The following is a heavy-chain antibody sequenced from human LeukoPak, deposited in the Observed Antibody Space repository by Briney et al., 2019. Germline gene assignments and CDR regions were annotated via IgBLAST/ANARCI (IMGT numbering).Heavy chain of an antibody. CDR1: GFTFSSYA. V-gene: IGHV3-64*01. D-gene: IGHD6-13*01. CDR2: ISSNGGST. J-gene: IGHJ4*02. CDR3: ARDRYSSSYFDY. Sequence: GGSLRLSCAASGFTFSSYAMHWVRQAPGKGLEYASAISSNGGSTYYANSVKGRFTISRDNSKNTLYLQMGSLRAEDMAVYYCARDRYSSSYFDYWGQGTLVTVSS.